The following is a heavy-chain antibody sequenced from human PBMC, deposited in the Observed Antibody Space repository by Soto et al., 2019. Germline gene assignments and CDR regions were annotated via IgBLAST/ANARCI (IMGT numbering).Heavy chain of an antibody. J-gene: IGHJ6*02. CDR2: ISGSGGST. CDR1: GFTFSSYA. CDR3: AKRDVDYYGSGSSIYGMDV. V-gene: IGHV3-23*01. D-gene: IGHD3-10*01. Sequence: GGSLRLSCAASGFTFSSYAMSWARQAPGKGLEWVSAISGSGGSTYYADSVKGRFTISRDNSKNTLYLQMNSLRAEDTAVYYSAKRDVDYYGSGSSIYGMDVWGQGTTVTVSS.